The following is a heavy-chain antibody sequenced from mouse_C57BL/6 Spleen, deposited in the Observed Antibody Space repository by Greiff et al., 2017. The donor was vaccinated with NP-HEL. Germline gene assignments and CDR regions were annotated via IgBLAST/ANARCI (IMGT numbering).Heavy chain of an antibody. J-gene: IGHJ2*01. CDR3: AAYYSNLFDY. CDR2: INPGSGGT. Sequence: QVQLQQSGAELVRPGTSVKVSCKASGYAFTNYLIEWVQQRPGQGLEWIGLINPGSGGTNYNEKFKGKATLTADKSSSTAYMQLSSLTSEDSAVYFCAAYYSNLFDYWGQGTTLTVSS. V-gene: IGHV1-54*01. D-gene: IGHD2-5*01. CDR1: GYAFTNYL.